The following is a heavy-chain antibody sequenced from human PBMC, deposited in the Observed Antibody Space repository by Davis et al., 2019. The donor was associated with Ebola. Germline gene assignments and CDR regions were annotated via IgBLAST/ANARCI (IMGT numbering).Heavy chain of an antibody. D-gene: IGHD3-3*01. CDR2: ISGSGGST. CDR1: GFTFSSYA. Sequence: GESLKISCAASGFTFSSYAMSWVRQAPGKGLEWVSAISGSGGSTYYADSVKGRFTISRDNSKNTLYLQMNSLRAEDTAVYYCAKDSQYYDFWSGHAAGGFDYWGQGTLVTVSS. J-gene: IGHJ4*02. CDR3: AKDSQYYDFWSGHAAGGFDY. V-gene: IGHV3-23*01.